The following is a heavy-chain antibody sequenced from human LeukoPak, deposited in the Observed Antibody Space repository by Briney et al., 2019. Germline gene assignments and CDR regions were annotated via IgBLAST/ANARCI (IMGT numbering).Heavy chain of an antibody. D-gene: IGHD5-18*01. Sequence: SETLSLTCAVYGGSFSGYYWSWIRQPPGKGLEWIGEINHSGSTNYNPSLKSRVTISVDTSKNQFSLKLSSVTAADTAVYYCARCHVDTAMVFVDYWGQGTLVTVSS. V-gene: IGHV4-34*01. CDR1: GGSFSGYY. J-gene: IGHJ4*02. CDR2: INHSGST. CDR3: ARCHVDTAMVFVDY.